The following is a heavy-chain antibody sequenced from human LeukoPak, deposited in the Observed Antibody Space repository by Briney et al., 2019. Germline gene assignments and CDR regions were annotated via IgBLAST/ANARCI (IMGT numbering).Heavy chain of an antibody. CDR2: INPNSGGT. CDR3: ARDWSDIVVVVAATGWFDP. J-gene: IGHJ5*02. V-gene: IGHV1-2*02. D-gene: IGHD2-15*01. CDR1: GYTFTGHY. Sequence: ASVKVSCKASGYTFTGHYMHWVRQAPGQGLEWMGWINPNSGGTNYAQKFQGRVTMTRDTSISTAYMELSRLRSDDTAVYYCARDWSDIVVVVAATGWFDPWGQGTLVTVSS.